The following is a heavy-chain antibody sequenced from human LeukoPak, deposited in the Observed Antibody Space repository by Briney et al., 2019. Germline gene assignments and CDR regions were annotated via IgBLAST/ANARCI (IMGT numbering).Heavy chain of an antibody. CDR1: GFTFSSYG. D-gene: IGHD2-2*02. CDR2: IQYDGSTK. Sequence: PAGSLRLSCAASGFTFSSYGMHWVRQAPGEGLEWVAFIQYDGSTKYYADSVKGRFTISRDNSKNTLYLQMNSLRAEDTAVYYCAKDPYCSSSSCYTWWFDPWGQGTLVTVSA. CDR3: AKDPYCSSSSCYTWWFDP. J-gene: IGHJ5*02. V-gene: IGHV3-30*02.